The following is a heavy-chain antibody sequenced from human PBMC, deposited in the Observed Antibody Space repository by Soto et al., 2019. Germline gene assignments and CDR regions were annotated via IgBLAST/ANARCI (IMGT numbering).Heavy chain of an antibody. D-gene: IGHD3-22*01. V-gene: IGHV1-69*13. CDR1: RGSFRNYA. CDR3: ARGTDSSGFYLFDY. Sequence: SVKVSCKASRGSFRNYAFSWVRQAPGQGLEWMGGIIPISGMTKYAQNFQGRVTVTADESTSTAYMELSSLRSEDTALYYCARGTDSSGFYLFDYCGQGTLVTVSS. CDR2: IIPISGMT. J-gene: IGHJ4*02.